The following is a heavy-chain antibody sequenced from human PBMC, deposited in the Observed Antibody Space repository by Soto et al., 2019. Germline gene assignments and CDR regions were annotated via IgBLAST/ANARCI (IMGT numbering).Heavy chain of an antibody. CDR1: GFTFSSYA. CDR2: ISGSGGST. D-gene: IGHD6-13*01. V-gene: IGHV3-23*01. CDR3: AKDRAAAAGNYYYYGMDV. J-gene: IGHJ6*02. Sequence: GGSLRLSCAASGFTFSSYAMSWVRQAPGKGLEWVSAISGSGGSTYYADSVKGRFTISRDNSKNTLYLQMNSLRAEDTAVYYCAKDRAAAAGNYYYYGMDVWGQGTTGTVSS.